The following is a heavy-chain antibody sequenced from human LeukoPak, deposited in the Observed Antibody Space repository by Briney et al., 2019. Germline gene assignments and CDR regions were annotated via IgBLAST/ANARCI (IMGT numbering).Heavy chain of an antibody. J-gene: IGHJ3*02. Sequence: SETLSLTCTVSGGSISSHYWNWIRQPPGKGLEWIGYIYYSGSTNYNPSLKSRVAISVDTSKNQFSLKLSSVAAADTAVYYCARLYNWNPFAAFDIWGQGTMVTVSS. CDR1: GGSISSHY. CDR2: IYYSGST. CDR3: ARLYNWNPFAAFDI. D-gene: IGHD1-20*01. V-gene: IGHV4-59*11.